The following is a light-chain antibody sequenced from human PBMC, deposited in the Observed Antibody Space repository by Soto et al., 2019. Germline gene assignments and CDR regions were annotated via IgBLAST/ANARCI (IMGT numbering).Light chain of an antibody. CDR2: SNN. V-gene: IGLV1-44*01. J-gene: IGLJ3*02. Sequence: QSVLTQPPSASGTPGQRVTISCSGSSSNIGSNTVNWYQQLPGTAPKLLIYSNNQRPSGVPDRFPGSKSGTSASLAISGLQSEDEADYYCAAWDDSLNGWVFGGGTQLTVL. CDR3: AAWDDSLNGWV. CDR1: SSNIGSNT.